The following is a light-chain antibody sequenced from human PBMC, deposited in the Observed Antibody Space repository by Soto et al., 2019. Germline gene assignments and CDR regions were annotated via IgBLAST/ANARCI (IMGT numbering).Light chain of an antibody. CDR1: QSVGSD. V-gene: IGKV3-20*01. CDR2: GAS. CDR3: QNYGNSPWT. J-gene: IGKJ1*01. Sequence: EIVMTQSPATLSVSPGERATLSCRASQSVGSDLAWYQQKPGQAPRLLIYGASSRATAIPDRFSGSGSGTDFTLTISGLEPEDFAVYYCQNYGNSPWTFGQGTKVDI.